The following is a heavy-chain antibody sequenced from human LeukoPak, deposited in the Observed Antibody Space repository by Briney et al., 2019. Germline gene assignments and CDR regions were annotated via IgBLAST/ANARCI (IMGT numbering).Heavy chain of an antibody. Sequence: PGRSLRLSCAASGFTVSTNYTNWVRQAPGKGLEWVSVLYSVGDTYYGASVKGRFTISRDNSKNTLYLQMNSLRAEDTAVYYCAGTKNIAAAGRLDYWGQGTLVSVSS. CDR1: GFTVSTNY. CDR3: AGTKNIAAAGRLDY. CDR2: LYSVGDT. J-gene: IGHJ4*02. D-gene: IGHD6-13*01. V-gene: IGHV3-53*01.